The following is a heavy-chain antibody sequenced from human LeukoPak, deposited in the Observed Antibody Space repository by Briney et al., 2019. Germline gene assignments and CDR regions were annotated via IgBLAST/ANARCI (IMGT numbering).Heavy chain of an antibody. Sequence: ASVKVSCKASGGTFSSYAISWVRQAPGQGLEWMGGIIPIFGTANYAQKFQGRVTITADKSTSTAYMELSSLRSEDTAVYYCARDSTVDTAMVSYYYYMDVWGKGTAVTVSS. V-gene: IGHV1-69*06. CDR1: GGTFSSYA. D-gene: IGHD5-18*01. CDR3: ARDSTVDTAMVSYYYYMDV. CDR2: IIPIFGTA. J-gene: IGHJ6*03.